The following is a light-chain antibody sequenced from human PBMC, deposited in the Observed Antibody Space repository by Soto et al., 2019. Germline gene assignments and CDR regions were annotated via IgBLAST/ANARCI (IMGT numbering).Light chain of an antibody. Sequence: QSALTQPRSVSGSPGQSVTISCTGTSSDVGGYSYVSWYQQHPGKAPKLMMYDVKTRPSGIPDRFSGSKSGNTASLTISGLQAEDEADYYCFSCAGSYSFVFGRGTKVTVL. V-gene: IGLV2-11*01. J-gene: IGLJ1*01. CDR1: SSDVGGYSY. CDR3: FSCAGSYSFV. CDR2: DVK.